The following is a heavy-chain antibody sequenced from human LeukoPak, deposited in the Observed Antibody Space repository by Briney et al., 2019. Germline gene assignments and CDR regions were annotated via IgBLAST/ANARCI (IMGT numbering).Heavy chain of an antibody. D-gene: IGHD3-10*02. V-gene: IGHV3-11*04. CDR1: GFTFSDYY. J-gene: IGHJ6*04. CDR3: AELGITMIGGV. CDR2: ITSSGITI. Sequence: GGSLRLSCAASGFTFSDYYMSWIRQAPGKGLEWVAYITSSGITIYYADSVKGRFTISRDNAKNSLHLQMNSLRAEDTAVYYCAELGITMIGGVWGKGTTVNISS.